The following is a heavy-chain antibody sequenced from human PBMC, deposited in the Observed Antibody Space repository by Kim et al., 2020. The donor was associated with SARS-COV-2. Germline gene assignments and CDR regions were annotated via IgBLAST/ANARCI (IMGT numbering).Heavy chain of an antibody. CDR3: ASYGAPDMDV. Sequence: IANYAQKFQGRVTITADKSTSTAYMELSSLRSEDTAVYYCASYGAPDMDVWGQGTTVTVSS. D-gene: IGHD3-10*01. CDR2: IA. J-gene: IGHJ6*02. V-gene: IGHV1-69*02.